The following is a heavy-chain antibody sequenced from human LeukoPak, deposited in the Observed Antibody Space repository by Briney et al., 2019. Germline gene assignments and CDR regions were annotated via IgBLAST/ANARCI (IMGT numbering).Heavy chain of an antibody. J-gene: IGHJ4*02. V-gene: IGHV4-39*01. CDR1: GGSISSSSYY. CDR2: IYYSGST. Sequence: SETLSLTCTVSGGSISSSSYYWGWIRQPPGKGLEWIGSIYYSGSTYYNPSLESRVTISVDTSKNQFSLKLSSVTAADTAVYYCASPQICSGGSCYGYDFDYWGQGTLVTVSS. D-gene: IGHD2-15*01. CDR3: ASPQICSGGSCYGYDFDY.